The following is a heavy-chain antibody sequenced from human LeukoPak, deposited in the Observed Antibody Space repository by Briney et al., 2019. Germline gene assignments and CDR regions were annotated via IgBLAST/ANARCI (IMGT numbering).Heavy chain of an antibody. CDR1: GFSLSTSGMC. J-gene: IGHJ4*02. CDR3: ARISDDYGGNSELDY. Sequence: SGATLVNPTQTLTLTCTFSGFSLSTSGMCVSWIRQPPGKPLERLARIDWDDDKYYSTSLKTRLTISKDTSKNQVVLTMTNMDPVDTATYYCARISDDYGGNSELDYWGQGTLVTVSS. D-gene: IGHD4-23*01. V-gene: IGHV2-70*11. CDR2: IDWDDDK.